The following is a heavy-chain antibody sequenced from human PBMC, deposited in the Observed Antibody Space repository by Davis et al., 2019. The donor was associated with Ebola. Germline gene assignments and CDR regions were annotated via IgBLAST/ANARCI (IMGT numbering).Heavy chain of an antibody. J-gene: IGHJ4*02. Sequence: PGGSLRLSCAASGFTFNKYAMNWVRQAPGRGLEWVSTISANGGATYYADSVKGRFTISRDNSKNTLYLQMTSLTAEDAAVYFCAKAEGAYDFWAGYYYFDSWGQGTPVTVSS. CDR1: GFTFNKYA. D-gene: IGHD3/OR15-3a*01. CDR2: ISANGGAT. CDR3: AKAEGAYDFWAGYYYFDS. V-gene: IGHV3-23*01.